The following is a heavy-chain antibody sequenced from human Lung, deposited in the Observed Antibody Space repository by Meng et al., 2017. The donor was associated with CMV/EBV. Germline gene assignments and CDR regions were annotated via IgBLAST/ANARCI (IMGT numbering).Heavy chain of an antibody. J-gene: IGHJ6*02. V-gene: IGHV3-33*06. CDR1: GFTFSSYG. CDR3: AKCPLYLPWCMDV. D-gene: IGHD2-8*02. CDR2: IWYDGSNK. Sequence: SCAASGFTFSSYGMHWVRQAPGKGLEWVAVIWYDGSNKYYADSVKGRFTISRDNSKNTLYLQMNSLRAEDTAVYYCAKCPLYLPWCMDVWGQGTTVTVSS.